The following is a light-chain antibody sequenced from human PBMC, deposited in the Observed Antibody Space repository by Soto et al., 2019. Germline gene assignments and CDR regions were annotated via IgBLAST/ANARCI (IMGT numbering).Light chain of an antibody. CDR3: CSYAGSYSLL. CDR2: DVS. Sequence: QSVLTQPRSVSGSPGQSVTISCTGTSSDVGRYDYVSWYQQHPGKAPKLMTFDVSKRPSGVPDRFSGSKSGNTASLTITGFQAEDEADYYCCSYAGSYSLLFGGGTKLTVL. CDR1: SSDVGRYDY. V-gene: IGLV2-11*01. J-gene: IGLJ2*01.